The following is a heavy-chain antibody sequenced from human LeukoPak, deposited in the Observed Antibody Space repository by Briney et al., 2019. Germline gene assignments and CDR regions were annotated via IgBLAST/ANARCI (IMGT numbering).Heavy chain of an antibody. V-gene: IGHV3-30*02. J-gene: IGHJ6*03. D-gene: IGHD1-26*01. CDR2: IRYDGSNK. CDR3: TTDPYTTDYYYMDV. CDR1: GFTFSSYG. Sequence: PGGSLRLSCAASGFTFSSYGMHWVRQAPGKGLEWVAFIRYDGSNKYYADSVKGRFTISRDNSKNTLYLQMNSLKTEDTAVYYCTTDPYTTDYYYMDVWGKGTTVTVSS.